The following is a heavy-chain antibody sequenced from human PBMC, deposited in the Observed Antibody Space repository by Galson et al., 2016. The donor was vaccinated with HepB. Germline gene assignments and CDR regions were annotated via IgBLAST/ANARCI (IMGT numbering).Heavy chain of an antibody. CDR1: GGSISSYY. CDR3: ARDAAKYGDYVVAGY. CDR2: IYDSGST. V-gene: IGHV4-59*01. J-gene: IGHJ4*02. D-gene: IGHD4-17*01. Sequence: SETLSLTCTVSGGSISSYYWSWIRQPLGKGLEWIGYIYDSGSTNYNPSLKSRVTISVDTSKNQFSLMLSSVTAADTAVYYCARDAAKYGDYVVAGYWGQGTLVTVSS.